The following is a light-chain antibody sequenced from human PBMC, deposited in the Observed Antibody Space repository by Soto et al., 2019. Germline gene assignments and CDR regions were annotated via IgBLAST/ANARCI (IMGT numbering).Light chain of an antibody. Sequence: DIQMTQSPSTLSASVGDRVTITCRASQSISSWLAWYQQKPGKAPKLRIYKASSLESGVPSRFSGSGSGTEFTLTISSLQPDDFATYYCQQYNSQAWAFGQGTKVEIK. CDR2: KAS. J-gene: IGKJ1*01. CDR1: QSISSW. CDR3: QQYNSQAWA. V-gene: IGKV1-5*03.